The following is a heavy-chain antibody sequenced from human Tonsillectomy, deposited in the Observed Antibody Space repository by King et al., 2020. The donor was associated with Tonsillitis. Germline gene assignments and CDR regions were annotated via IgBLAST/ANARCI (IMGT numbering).Heavy chain of an antibody. J-gene: IGHJ6*03. Sequence: VQLVESGGGLVKPGGSLRLSCAASGFTFSSYSIHWVRQAPGKGLEWVSSISSSSTYIYYADSLKGRFTISRDNAKNSLYLQMNSLRVEDTAVYYCAGDYDSSEGTYYYNYYMDVWGKGTTVTVSS. V-gene: IGHV3-21*01. CDR1: GFTFSSYS. D-gene: IGHD3-22*01. CDR2: ISSSSTYI. CDR3: AGDYDSSEGTYYYNYYMDV.